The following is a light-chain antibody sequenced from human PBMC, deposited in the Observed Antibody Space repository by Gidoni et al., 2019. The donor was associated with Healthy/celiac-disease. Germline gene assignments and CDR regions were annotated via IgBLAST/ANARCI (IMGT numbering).Light chain of an antibody. Sequence: DIVMTQPPDSLAVSLGERATINCKSSQSVLYSSNNKNYLAWYQQKPGQPPKLLIYWASTRESGVPDRFSGSGSGTDFTLTISSLQAEAVAVYYCQQYYRTPWTFGQGTKVEIK. V-gene: IGKV4-1*01. CDR2: WAS. J-gene: IGKJ1*01. CDR1: QSVLYSSNNKNY. CDR3: QQYYRTPWT.